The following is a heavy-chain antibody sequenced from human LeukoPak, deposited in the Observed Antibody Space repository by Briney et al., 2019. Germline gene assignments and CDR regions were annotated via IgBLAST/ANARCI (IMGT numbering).Heavy chain of an antibody. CDR3: VSFYETY. CDR1: GNYW. CDR2: INSDGSWT. Sequence: GGSLRLSCATSGNYWMHWVRQAPGKGLVWVSHINSDGSWTSYADSVKGRFTISKDNAKNTVYLQMNSLRAEDTAVYYCVSFYETYWGRGTLVTVSS. J-gene: IGHJ4*02. V-gene: IGHV3-74*01. D-gene: IGHD2/OR15-2a*01.